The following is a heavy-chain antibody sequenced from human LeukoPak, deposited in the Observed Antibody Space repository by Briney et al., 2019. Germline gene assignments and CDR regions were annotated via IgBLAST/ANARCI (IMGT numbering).Heavy chain of an antibody. Sequence: GGSLRLSCAASGFTFSSYWMHWVRQAPGKGLMWVSRISSDASSILYADSVKGRFTISRDNAKNTLYLQMNSLRAEDAAVYYCATLGPPIYWGQGTLVTVSS. CDR1: GFTFSSYW. CDR3: ATLGPPIY. J-gene: IGHJ4*02. CDR2: ISSDASSI. V-gene: IGHV3-74*01.